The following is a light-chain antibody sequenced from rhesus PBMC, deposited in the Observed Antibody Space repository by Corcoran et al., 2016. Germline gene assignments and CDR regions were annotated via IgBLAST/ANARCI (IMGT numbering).Light chain of an antibody. Sequence: DIQMTQSPSSLSASVGDRVTITCRASQGISNWLAWYQPQPGKAPKLLIYRASNLEIGVPSRFSGSGSVTDFTLTISSLQPEDIATYYCQQHDNSPYSFGQGTKVEIK. J-gene: IGKJ2*01. CDR3: QQHDNSPYS. CDR1: QGISNW. V-gene: IGKV1-69*01. CDR2: RAS.